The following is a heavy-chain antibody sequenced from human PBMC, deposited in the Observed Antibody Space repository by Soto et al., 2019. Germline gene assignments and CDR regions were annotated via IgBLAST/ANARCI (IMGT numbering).Heavy chain of an antibody. D-gene: IGHD3-10*01. J-gene: IGHJ3*02. Sequence: PGGSLRLSCAAAGFTFGSCAMGWVRQAPGKGLEWVSDIIDSGASTYYADSVKGRFTISRDNSKNTLYLQMNSLRAEDTAVYYCAKPTAGGAMVRGSPGYAFDIWGQGTMVTVSS. CDR3: AKPTAGGAMVRGSPGYAFDI. CDR1: GFTFGSCA. V-gene: IGHV3-23*01. CDR2: IIDSGAST.